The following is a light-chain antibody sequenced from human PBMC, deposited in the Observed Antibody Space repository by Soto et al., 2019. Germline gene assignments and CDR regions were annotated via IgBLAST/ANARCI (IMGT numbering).Light chain of an antibody. J-gene: IGKJ3*01. CDR2: GAS. CDR1: QSVSNNY. V-gene: IGKV3-20*01. Sequence: EIVLTQSPGPLSLSPGETATLSCRASQSVSNNYLAWYQQKPGQAPRLLIYGASNRATGIPDRFSGSGSGTDFTLTISRLEPEDFAVYYCQQYGSSPFTFGPGTKVDI. CDR3: QQYGSSPFT.